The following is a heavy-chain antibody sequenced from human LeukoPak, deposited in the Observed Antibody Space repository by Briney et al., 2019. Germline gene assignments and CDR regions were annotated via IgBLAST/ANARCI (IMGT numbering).Heavy chain of an antibody. CDR1: GGSFSGYY. CDR2: INHSGST. CDR3: ARISREAGTN. Sequence: NASETLSLTCAVYGGSFSGYYWSWIRQPPGKGLEWIGEINHSGSTNYNPSLKSRVTISVDTSKNRFSLKLSSVTAADTAVYYCARISREAGTNWGQGTLVTVSS. V-gene: IGHV4-34*01. D-gene: IGHD6-19*01. J-gene: IGHJ4*02.